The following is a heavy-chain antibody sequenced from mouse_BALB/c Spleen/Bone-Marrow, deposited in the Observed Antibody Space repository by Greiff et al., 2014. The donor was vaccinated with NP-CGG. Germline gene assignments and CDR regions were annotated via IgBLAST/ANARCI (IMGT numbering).Heavy chain of an antibody. CDR1: GYAFSNSW. Sequence: VQLQQSGPELVKPGASVRISCKASGYAFSNSWMNWVKQRPGQGLEWIGRIYPGDGDTYYNGKFKGKATLTAGKSSSTAYMQLSSLTSVDSAVYFCARSDGYRALDYWGQGTSVTVSS. V-gene: IGHV1-82*01. CDR3: ARSDGYRALDY. D-gene: IGHD2-3*01. J-gene: IGHJ4*01. CDR2: IYPGDGDT.